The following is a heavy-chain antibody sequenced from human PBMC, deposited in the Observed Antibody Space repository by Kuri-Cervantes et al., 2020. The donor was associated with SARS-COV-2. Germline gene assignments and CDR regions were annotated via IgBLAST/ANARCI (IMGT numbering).Heavy chain of an antibody. V-gene: IGHV3-9*01. D-gene: IGHD1-1*01. CDR3: VKDRRSISTTDGDSYFDH. CDR2: ITWNRGRI. CDR1: GFTFGAFA. J-gene: IGHJ4*02. Sequence: GGSLRLSCAASGFTFGAFAMHWVRQAPGKGLEGVSGITWNRGRIGYADSVKGRFAISRNNAKNTLYRKMNSLRAEDTDLYHCVKDRRSISTTDGDSYFDHWGQGTLVTVSS.